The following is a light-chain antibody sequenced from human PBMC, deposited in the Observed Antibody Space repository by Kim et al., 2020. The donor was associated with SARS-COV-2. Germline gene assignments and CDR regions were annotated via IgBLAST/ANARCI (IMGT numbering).Light chain of an antibody. CDR3: NSRDSSGNHWV. V-gene: IGLV3-19*01. CDR2: GKN. Sequence: AVGQTVRITSQGDSLRSYYASWYQQKPGQAPVLVIYGKNNRPSVIPARFSGSSSGNTASVTITGAQAEDDADYYCNSRDSSGNHWVFGGGTQLTVL. J-gene: IGLJ3*02. CDR1: SLRSYY.